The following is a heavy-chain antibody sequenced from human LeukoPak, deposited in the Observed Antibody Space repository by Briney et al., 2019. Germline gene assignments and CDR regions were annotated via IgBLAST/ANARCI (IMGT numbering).Heavy chain of an antibody. D-gene: IGHD5-24*01. CDR1: GGSISSYY. CDR3: ASYKTCSDY. J-gene: IGHJ4*02. Sequence: PSETLSLTCTVSGGSISSYYWSWIRQPPGKGLEWIGYIYYSGSTNYNPSLKSRVTISVDTSKNQFSLKLSSVTAADTVVYYCASYKTCSDYWGQGTLVTVSS. V-gene: IGHV4-59*01. CDR2: IYYSGST.